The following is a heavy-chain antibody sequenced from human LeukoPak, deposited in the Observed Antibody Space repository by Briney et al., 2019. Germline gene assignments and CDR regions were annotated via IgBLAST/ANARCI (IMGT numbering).Heavy chain of an antibody. V-gene: IGHV3-7*04. Sequence: GGSLILSCTASGFTFSSYWMSWVRQAPGKGLEWVANIQQDGSEKYYVDSVKGRFTISRDNAKNSLYLQMNSLRAEDTALYYCARLRPYSYYGLDVWGQGTTVTVSS. CDR1: GFTFSSYW. CDR2: IQQDGSEK. CDR3: ARLRPYSYYGLDV. J-gene: IGHJ6*02.